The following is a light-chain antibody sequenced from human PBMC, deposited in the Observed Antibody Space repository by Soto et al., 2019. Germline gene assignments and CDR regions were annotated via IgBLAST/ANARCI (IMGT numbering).Light chain of an antibody. CDR2: GAS. CDR1: QSVSSRY. CDR3: QQYGSSPPYT. Sequence: EIVLTQSPGTLSLSPGERATLSCRASQSVSSRYLAWYQQKPGQAPSHLIYGASSRATGIPDRFSGGGSGTDFTLTISRLEPEDFAVYYCQQYGSSPPYTFGQGTKLEIK. J-gene: IGKJ2*01. V-gene: IGKV3-20*01.